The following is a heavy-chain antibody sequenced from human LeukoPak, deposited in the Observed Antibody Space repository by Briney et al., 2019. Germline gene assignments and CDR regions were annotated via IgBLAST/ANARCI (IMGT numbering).Heavy chain of an antibody. CDR1: GYTFTGYY. CDR3: ARDDYGSGTYSY. CDR2: INPNSGAT. D-gene: IGHD3-10*01. J-gene: IGHJ4*02. Sequence: ASVKVSCKASGYTFTGYYMHWVRQAPGQGLEWMGWINPNSGATKYAQNFQGRVTMTRDTSISTAYMELNSLRSDDTAVYYCARDDYGSGTYSYWGQGTLVTVSS. V-gene: IGHV1-2*02.